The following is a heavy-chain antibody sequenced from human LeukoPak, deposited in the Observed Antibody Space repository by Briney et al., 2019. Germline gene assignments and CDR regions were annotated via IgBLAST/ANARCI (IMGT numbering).Heavy chain of an antibody. V-gene: IGHV1-69*05. D-gene: IGHD4-23*01. CDR2: IIPIFGTA. CDR3: AREGYVTRYNTHWFDP. Sequence: SVKVSCKASGGTFSSYAISWVRQAPGQGLEWMGRIIPIFGTANYAQKFQGRVTITTDESTSTAYMELSSLRSGDTAVYYCAREGYVTRYNTHWFDPWGQGTLVTVSS. CDR1: GGTFSSYA. J-gene: IGHJ5*02.